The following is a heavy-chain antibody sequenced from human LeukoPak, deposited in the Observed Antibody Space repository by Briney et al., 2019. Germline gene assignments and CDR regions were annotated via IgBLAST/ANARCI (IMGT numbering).Heavy chain of an antibody. CDR1: GGSISSSSYY. D-gene: IGHD2-21*02. CDR2: IYYSGST. V-gene: IGHV4-39*01. J-gene: IGHJ6*03. CDR3: ARYCGGDCYSGCNYYMDV. Sequence: SETLSPTCTVSGGSISSSSYYWGWIRQPPGKGLEWIGSIYYSGSTYYNPSLKSRVTISVDTSKNQFSLKLSSVTAADTAVYYCARYCGGDCYSGCNYYMDVWGKTPTITVSS.